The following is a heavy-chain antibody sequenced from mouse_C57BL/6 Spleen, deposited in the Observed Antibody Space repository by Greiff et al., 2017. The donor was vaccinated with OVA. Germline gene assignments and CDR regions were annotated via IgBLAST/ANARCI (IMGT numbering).Heavy chain of an antibody. V-gene: IGHV1-82*01. CDR1: GYAFSSSW. CDR2: IYPGDGDT. D-gene: IGHD1-1*01. J-gene: IGHJ2*01. Sequence: SGPELVKPGASVKISCKASGYAFSSSWMNWVKQRPGKGLEWIGRIYPGDGDTNYNGKFKGKATLTADKSSSTAYMQLSSLTSEDSAVYFCAREDYGSSYVNYWGQGTTLTVSS. CDR3: AREDYGSSYVNY.